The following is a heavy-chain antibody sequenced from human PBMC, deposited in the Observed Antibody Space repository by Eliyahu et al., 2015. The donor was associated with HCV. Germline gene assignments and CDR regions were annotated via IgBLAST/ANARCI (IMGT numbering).Heavy chain of an antibody. CDR2: ISSSSSYI. CDR3: ARENPTTFDY. D-gene: IGHD1-26*01. CDR1: GFTFSSYS. Sequence: EVQLVESGGGLVKPGGSLRLSCAASGFTFSSYSMNWVRQAPGKGLEWVSSISSSSSYIYQADSVKGRFTISRDNAKNSLYLQMNSLRAEDTAVYYCARENPTTFDYWGQGTLVTVSS. V-gene: IGHV3-21*01. J-gene: IGHJ4*02.